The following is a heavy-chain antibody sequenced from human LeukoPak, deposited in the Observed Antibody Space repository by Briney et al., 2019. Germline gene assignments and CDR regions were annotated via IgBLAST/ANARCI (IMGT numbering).Heavy chain of an antibody. V-gene: IGHV3-66*01. D-gene: IGHD2-8*01. J-gene: IGHJ4*02. CDR3: ARDPPAVSINTYA. Sequence: GGSLRLSCAASGFTVGNNYMNWVRQAPGKGLEWASLIFSHGETSYADSVKGRFTISRDNSKNTLYLQMNGLRVEDTAVYYCARDPPAVSINTYAWGQGTLVTVSS. CDR1: GFTVGNNY. CDR2: IFSHGET.